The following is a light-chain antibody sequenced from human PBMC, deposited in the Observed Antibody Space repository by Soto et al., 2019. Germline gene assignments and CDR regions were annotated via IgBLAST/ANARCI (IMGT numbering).Light chain of an antibody. V-gene: IGKV3-15*01. Sequence: EIIMAQSPATMTVSPGYRVTLSCRASQGVGSTLAWYRQQPGQAPRLLIYDAYIRASGVPARFSGSGSGTEFTLTISGLQSEDFAVYFCQHYKTWPLAFGGGTKVDIK. CDR1: QGVGST. CDR3: QHYKTWPLA. CDR2: DAY. J-gene: IGKJ4*01.